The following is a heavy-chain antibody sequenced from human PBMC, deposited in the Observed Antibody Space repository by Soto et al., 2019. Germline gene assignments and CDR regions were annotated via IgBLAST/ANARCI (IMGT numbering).Heavy chain of an antibody. CDR3: AKAPVTTPLPDAFDI. V-gene: IGHV3-23*01. D-gene: IGHD4-17*01. Sequence: EVQLLESGGGLEQPGGSLRLSCAASGLTFSNYAISWVRQAPGKGLEWVSAISGSGGSTYYADYVKGRFTISRDNSKNTLYLQMNSLRAEDTAVYYCAKAPVTTPLPDAFDIWGQGTMVTVSS. CDR2: ISGSGGST. CDR1: GLTFSNYA. J-gene: IGHJ3*02.